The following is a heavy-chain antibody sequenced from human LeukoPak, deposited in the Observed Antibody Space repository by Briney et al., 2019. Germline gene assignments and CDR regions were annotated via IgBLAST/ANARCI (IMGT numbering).Heavy chain of an antibody. CDR2: LSGLGYRT. CDR3: AKQVSGQWLTPDSG. V-gene: IGHV3-23*01. CDR1: GFTFSSFA. D-gene: IGHD6-19*01. J-gene: IGHJ4*02. Sequence: PGGSLRLSCAHSGFTFSSFAMGWVRQAPGKGLEWVSGLSGLGYRTHYADSVKGRFTISRDNSQNMLFLQMDSLRVEDTAVYYCAKQVSGQWLTPDSGWGQGTLVTVSS.